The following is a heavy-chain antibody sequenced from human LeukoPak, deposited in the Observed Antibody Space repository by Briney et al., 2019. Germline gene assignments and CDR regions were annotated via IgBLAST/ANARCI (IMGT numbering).Heavy chain of an antibody. V-gene: IGHV4-34*01. CDR1: GGSFSGYY. CDR3: ARHRGGYNYVKRYYFDY. J-gene: IGHJ4*02. Sequence: SSETLSLTCAVYGGSFSGYYWSWIRQPPGKGLEWIGEINHSGSTNYNPSLKSRVTISVDTSKNQFSLKLSSVTAADTAVYYCARHRGGYNYVKRYYFDYWGQGTLVTVSS. D-gene: IGHD5-24*01. CDR2: INHSGST.